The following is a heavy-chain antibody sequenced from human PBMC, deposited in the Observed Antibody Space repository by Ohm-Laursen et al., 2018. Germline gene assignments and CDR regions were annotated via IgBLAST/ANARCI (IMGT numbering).Heavy chain of an antibody. CDR2: ISSSGSTI. CDR3: ARCKQPRDYYGMDV. Sequence: SLRLSCTASGFTVSSNYMSWIRQAPGKGLEWVSYISSSGSTIYYADSVKGRFTISRDNAKNSLYLQMNSLRAEDTAVYYCARCKQPRDYYGMDVWGQGTTVTVSS. V-gene: IGHV3-11*01. CDR1: GFTVSSNY. D-gene: IGHD6-13*01. J-gene: IGHJ6*02.